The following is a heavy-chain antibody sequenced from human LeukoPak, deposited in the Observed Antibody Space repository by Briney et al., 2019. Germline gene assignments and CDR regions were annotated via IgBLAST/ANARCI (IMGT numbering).Heavy chain of an antibody. J-gene: IGHJ3*02. CDR1: GFTFSSYW. CDR3: AISATVTTYKRAFDI. V-gene: IGHV3-7*01. D-gene: IGHD4-17*01. Sequence: PGGSLRLSCAASGFTFSSYWMSWVRQAPGKGLEWVANIKQDGSEKYYVDSVKGRFTISRDNAKNSLYLQMNSLRAEDTAVYYCAISATVTTYKRAFDIWGQGTMVTVSS. CDR2: IKQDGSEK.